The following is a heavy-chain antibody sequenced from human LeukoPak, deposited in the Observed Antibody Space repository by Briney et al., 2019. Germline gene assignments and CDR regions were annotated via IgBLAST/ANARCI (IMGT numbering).Heavy chain of an antibody. V-gene: IGHV5-51*01. CDR2: IYPGDSDS. J-gene: IGHJ4*02. Sequence: GESLKISCKGTGYTFTSYWIAWVRQMPGKGLEWMGIIYPGDSDSRYSPSFQGHVTTSADKSISTAYLQWSSLKASDTAMYYCARSARGYTYGIDYWGQGTLVTVSS. D-gene: IGHD5-18*01. CDR1: GYTFTSYW. CDR3: ARSARGYTYGIDY.